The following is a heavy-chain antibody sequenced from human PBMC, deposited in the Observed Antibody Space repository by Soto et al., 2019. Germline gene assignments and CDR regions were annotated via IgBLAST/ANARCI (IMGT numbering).Heavy chain of an antibody. CDR1: GFIFSDYS. J-gene: IGHJ4*02. V-gene: IGHV3-23*01. CDR2: ISGRGGST. Sequence: EVQLLESGGGLVLPGGSLRLSCAASGFIFSDYSMSWVRQAPGKGLEWVSGISGRGGSTYYADSVKGRFTISRDNSRNTLFLQRNSLRAEDTALYFCARSSGDTWEQDYFDYWGQGTLVPVSS. D-gene: IGHD1-1*01. CDR3: ARSSGDTWEQDYFDY.